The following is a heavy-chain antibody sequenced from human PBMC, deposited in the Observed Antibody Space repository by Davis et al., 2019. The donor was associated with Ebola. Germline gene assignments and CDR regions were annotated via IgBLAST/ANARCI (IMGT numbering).Heavy chain of an antibody. CDR2: ISSSGGST. Sequence: GESLKISCAASGFTFYSYAMSWVRQAPGKGLEWVSAISSSGGSTYYIGSVRGRFTISRANSKDTLYLQLNSLRAEDTAVYYCVKDMIEEGLSSPHPDFQHWGQGTLVTVSS. D-gene: IGHD3-22*01. CDR3: VKDMIEEGLSSPHPDFQH. V-gene: IGHV3-23*01. J-gene: IGHJ1*01. CDR1: GFTFYSYA.